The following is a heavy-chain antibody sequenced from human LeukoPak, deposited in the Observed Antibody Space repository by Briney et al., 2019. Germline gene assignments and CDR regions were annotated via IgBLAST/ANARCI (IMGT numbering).Heavy chain of an antibody. CDR1: GASISSYY. Sequence: SETLSLTCTVSGASISSYYWSWLRQSADKGLEWIGRIYISGTTHYNPSLKSRVTLSVDTSKNQISLRLNSGTAADTAVYYCACIDYWGQGILVTVSS. CDR3: ACIDY. V-gene: IGHV4-4*07. J-gene: IGHJ4*02. CDR2: IYISGTT.